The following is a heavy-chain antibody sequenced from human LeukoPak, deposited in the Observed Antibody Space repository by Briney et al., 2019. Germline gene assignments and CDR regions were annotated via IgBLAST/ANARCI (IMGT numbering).Heavy chain of an antibody. CDR1: GFTFSSYA. J-gene: IGHJ4*02. CDR2: ISYDRSNK. V-gene: IGHV3-30-3*01. Sequence: GRSLRLSCAASGFTFSSYAMHWVRQAPGKGLEWVAVISYDRSNKYYADSVKGRFTISRDNAKNSLYLQMNSLRAEDTAVYYCARGGNGFDYWGQGTLVTVSS. CDR3: ARGGNGFDY. D-gene: IGHD2-8*01.